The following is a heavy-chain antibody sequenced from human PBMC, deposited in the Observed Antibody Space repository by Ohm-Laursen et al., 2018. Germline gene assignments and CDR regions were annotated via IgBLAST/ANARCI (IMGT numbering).Heavy chain of an antibody. CDR2: MNPNSGNT. Sequence: AASVKVSCKASGYTFTTYDINWVRQATGQGLEWMGWMNPNSGNTGYAQKFQGRVTMTRSTSISTAYMELSSLKSEDTAVYYCARRYCTSSSCYYDYWGQGTLVTVSS. J-gene: IGHJ4*02. V-gene: IGHV1-8*01. D-gene: IGHD2-2*01. CDR3: ARRYCTSSSCYYDY. CDR1: GYTFTTYD.